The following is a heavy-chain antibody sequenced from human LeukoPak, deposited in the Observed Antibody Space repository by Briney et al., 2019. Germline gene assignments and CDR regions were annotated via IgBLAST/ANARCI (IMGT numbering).Heavy chain of an antibody. D-gene: IGHD3-22*01. CDR3: ARDIDYYDSSGYYSHYFDY. CDR1: GFTVSSNY. Sequence: GGSLRLSCAASGFTVSSNYMSWVRQAPGKGLEWVSVIYSGGSTYYADSVKGRFTISRDNSKNTLYLQMNSLRAEDTAVYYCARDIDYYDSSGYYSHYFDYWGQGTLVTVSS. V-gene: IGHV3-66*01. J-gene: IGHJ4*02. CDR2: IYSGGST.